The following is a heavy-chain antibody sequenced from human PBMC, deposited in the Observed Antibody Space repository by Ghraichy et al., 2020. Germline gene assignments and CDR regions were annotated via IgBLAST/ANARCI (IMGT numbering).Heavy chain of an antibody. Sequence: SQTLSLTCTVSGGSISSYYWSWIRQPPGKGLEWIGYIYYSGSTNYNPSLKSRVTISVDTSKNQFSLKLSSVTAADTAVYYCARLTRDSSSLFPGNYYYMDVWGKGTTVTVSS. CDR2: IYYSGST. CDR1: GGSISSYY. V-gene: IGHV4-59*01. J-gene: IGHJ6*03. CDR3: ARLTRDSSSLFPGNYYYMDV. D-gene: IGHD6-6*01.